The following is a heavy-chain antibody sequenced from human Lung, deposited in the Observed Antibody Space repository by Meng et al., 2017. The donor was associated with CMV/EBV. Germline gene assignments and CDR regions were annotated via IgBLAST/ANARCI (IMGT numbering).Heavy chain of an antibody. J-gene: IGHJ4*02. CDR3: AKDPNPHYYDSSGLDY. CDR1: GITLSSFG. D-gene: IGHD3-22*01. Sequence: AASGITLSSFGMDWVRQAPGKGLEWVAFIRYDGSNKYYADSVKGRFTISRDNSKNTLYLQMNSLRAEDTAVYYCAKDPNPHYYDSSGLDYWGQGTXVTVSS. V-gene: IGHV3-30*02. CDR2: IRYDGSNK.